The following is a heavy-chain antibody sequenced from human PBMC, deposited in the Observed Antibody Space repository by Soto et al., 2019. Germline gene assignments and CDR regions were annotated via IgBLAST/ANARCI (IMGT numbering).Heavy chain of an antibody. V-gene: IGHV1-69*01. CDR2: IIPIFGTA. J-gene: IGHJ6*02. CDR3: ARAGGHYCSSTSCYYFYYYGMDV. CDR1: GGTFSSYA. D-gene: IGHD2-2*01. Sequence: QVQLVQSGAEVKKPGSSVKVSCKASGGTFSSYAISWVRQAPGQGLEWMGGIIPIFGTANYAQKFQGRVTITADESTSTAYMELSSLRSEDTAVYYCARAGGHYCSSTSCYYFYYYGMDVWGQGTTVTVSS.